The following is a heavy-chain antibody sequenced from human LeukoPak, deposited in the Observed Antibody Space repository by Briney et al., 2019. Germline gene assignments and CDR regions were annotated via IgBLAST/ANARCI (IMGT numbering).Heavy chain of an antibody. Sequence: GASVKVSCKASGYTFTTYGISWVRQAPGQGLEWMGWISANNGNTSYARKLQGRVTMTTDTSTSTAYMELRSLRSDDSAVYFCARDEKEYCTSASCYYFDYWGQGTLVTVSS. D-gene: IGHD2-2*01. J-gene: IGHJ4*02. CDR1: GYTFTTYG. V-gene: IGHV1-18*01. CDR2: ISANNGNT. CDR3: ARDEKEYCTSASCYYFDY.